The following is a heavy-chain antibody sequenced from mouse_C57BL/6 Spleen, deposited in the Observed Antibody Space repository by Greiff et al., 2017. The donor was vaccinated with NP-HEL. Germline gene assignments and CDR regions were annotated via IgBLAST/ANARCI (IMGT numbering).Heavy chain of an antibody. CDR2: IYPGDGDT. CDR3: ACSLLLRSGFGG. Sequence: VKLMESGAELVKPGASVKLSCKASGYAFSSYWMRWVKQRPGRGLEWFGQIYPGDGDTNYNGKFKDKTTLTADKSSNPSYMQLSSLTSEDSAVYFCACSLLLRSGFGGWGQGILVTV. CDR1: GYAFSSYW. J-gene: IGHJ3*01. D-gene: IGHD1-1*01. V-gene: IGHV1-80*01.